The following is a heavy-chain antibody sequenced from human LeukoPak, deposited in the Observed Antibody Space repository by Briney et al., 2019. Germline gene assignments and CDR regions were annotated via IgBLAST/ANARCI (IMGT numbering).Heavy chain of an antibody. J-gene: IGHJ6*02. Sequence: ASVKVSCKASGYTFTSYYMHWVRQAPGQGLEWMGIINPSSGSTSYAQKFQGRVTMTRDTSTSTVYMELSSLRSEDTAVYFCVTGGVVGGNSHYYQYGLDVWGQGTTVTVSS. CDR2: INPSSGST. V-gene: IGHV1-46*03. CDR1: GYTFTSYY. CDR3: VTGGVVGGNSHYYQYGLDV. D-gene: IGHD1-26*01.